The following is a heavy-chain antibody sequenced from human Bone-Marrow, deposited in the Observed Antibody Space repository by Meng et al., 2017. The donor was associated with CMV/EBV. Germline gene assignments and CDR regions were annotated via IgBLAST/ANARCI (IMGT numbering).Heavy chain of an antibody. J-gene: IGHJ4*02. CDR1: GGPISSNYY. V-gene: IGHV4-39*07. Sequence: HPQLQESGPGLVKPSETLSLTCTVSGGPISSNYYWGWIRQSPGKGLEWIGSLYYNGDTYYNPSLKSRVTLSVDTSKNQFSLKLNPVIAADTAVYYCAQRIYIDSYYFDSWGQGTLVTVSS. CDR2: LYYNGDT. D-gene: IGHD2/OR15-2a*01. CDR3: AQRIYIDSYYFDS.